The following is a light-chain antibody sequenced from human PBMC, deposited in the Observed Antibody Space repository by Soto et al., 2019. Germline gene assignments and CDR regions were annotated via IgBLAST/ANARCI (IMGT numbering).Light chain of an antibody. J-gene: IGLJ3*02. Sequence: QSALTQPASVSGSPGQSVTISCTGTSSDVGGYNYVSWYRQYPGTAPKLLIYEVNNRPLGLSYRFSAYKSGNTASLTISGLQAEDEASYYCCSYTTTTTWVFGGGTKLTVL. V-gene: IGLV2-14*01. CDR2: EVN. CDR3: CSYTTTTTWV. CDR1: SSDVGGYNY.